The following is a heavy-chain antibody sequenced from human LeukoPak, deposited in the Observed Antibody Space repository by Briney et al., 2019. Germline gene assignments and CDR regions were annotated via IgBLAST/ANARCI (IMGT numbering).Heavy chain of an antibody. CDR2: ISYDGSNK. D-gene: IGHD3-22*01. V-gene: IGHV3-30*03. Sequence: GGSLRLSCAASGFTVSTNYMSWVRQAPGKGLEWVAVISYDGSNKYYADSVKGRFTISRDNSKNTLYLQMNSLRAEDTAVYYCARNYDSSGYYVRLDYWGQGTLVTVSS. J-gene: IGHJ4*02. CDR1: GFTVSTNY. CDR3: ARNYDSSGYYVRLDY.